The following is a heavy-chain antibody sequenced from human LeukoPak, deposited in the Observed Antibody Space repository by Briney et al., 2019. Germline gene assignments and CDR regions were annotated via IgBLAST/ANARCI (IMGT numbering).Heavy chain of an antibody. D-gene: IGHD3-10*01. V-gene: IGHV1-18*04. CDR1: GYTFTSYG. J-gene: IGHJ3*02. CDR3: ARDYRRRLWFGELLLRGDIDAFDI. Sequence: ASVKVSCKASGYTFTSYGISWVRQAPGQGLEWMGWISAYNGDTNCAQKLQGRVTMTTDTSTSTAYMELRSLRSDDTAVYYCARDYRRRLWFGELLLRGDIDAFDIWGQGTMVTVSS. CDR2: ISAYNGDT.